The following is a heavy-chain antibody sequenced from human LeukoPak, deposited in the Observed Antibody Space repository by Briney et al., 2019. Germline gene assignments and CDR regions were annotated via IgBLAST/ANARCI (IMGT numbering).Heavy chain of an antibody. CDR2: MNPNSGNT. CDR3: ARGQARAVRGVINAY. V-gene: IGHV1-8*01. J-gene: IGHJ4*02. CDR1: GYTFTSYD. Sequence: GASGKVSCNASGYTFTSYDINWGPQATGHGREWMRWMNPNSGNTGYAQKFQGRVTMTRNTSISTAYMELSSLRSEDTAVYYCARGQARAVRGVINAYWGQGTLVTVSS. D-gene: IGHD3-10*01.